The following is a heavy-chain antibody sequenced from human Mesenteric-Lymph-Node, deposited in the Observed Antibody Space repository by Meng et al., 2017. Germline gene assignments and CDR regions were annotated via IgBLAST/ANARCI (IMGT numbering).Heavy chain of an antibody. D-gene: IGHD6-19*01. CDR2: ISRSGTAT. V-gene: IGHV3-23*01. J-gene: IGHJ3*02. Sequence: GESLKISCAAPGFTFSRHRMSWVRQAPGKGLEWVSDISRSGTATYYADSVKGRFTVSRDNSKNTLYLQMNSLRPEDTAMYYCTRRTTSGAFDIWGQGTLVTVSS. CDR1: GFTFSRHR. CDR3: TRRTTSGAFDI.